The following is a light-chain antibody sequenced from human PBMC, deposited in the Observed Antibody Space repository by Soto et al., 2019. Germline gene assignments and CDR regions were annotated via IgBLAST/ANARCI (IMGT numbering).Light chain of an antibody. V-gene: IGKV1-39*01. CDR1: QSISSY. CDR2: AAS. CDR3: QQSYSTPST. J-gene: IGKJ3*01. Sequence: IQMTQSPSSLSASVGDRVTITCRASQSISSYLNWYQQKPGKAPKLLIYAASSLQSGVPSRFSGSGSGTDFTLTISSLQPEDFATYYCQQSYSTPSTFGPGTKVDI.